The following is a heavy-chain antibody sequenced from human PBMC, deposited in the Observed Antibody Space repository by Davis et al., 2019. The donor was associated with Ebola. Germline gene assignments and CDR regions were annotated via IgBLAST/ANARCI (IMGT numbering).Heavy chain of an antibody. CDR2: ISGSGGST. CDR3: AKDVSITMVRGVIIALP. V-gene: IGHV3-23*01. Sequence: PGGSLRLSCAASGFTFSSYAMSWVRQAPGKGLEWVSAISGSGGSTYYADSVKGRFTISRDNSKNTLYLQRNSLRAEDTAGYYCAKDVSITMVRGVIIALPWGQGTLVTVSS. CDR1: GFTFSSYA. J-gene: IGHJ4*02. D-gene: IGHD3-10*01.